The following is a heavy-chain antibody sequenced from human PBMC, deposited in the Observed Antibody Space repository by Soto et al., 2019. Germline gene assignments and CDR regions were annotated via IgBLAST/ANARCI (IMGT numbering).Heavy chain of an antibody. D-gene: IGHD3-10*01. J-gene: IGHJ5*02. Sequence: LKVSCKASGYTFSNYGINWVRQAPGQGLEWMGWISPYNGNTKYAQKLQGRVTMTTDTSTSTAYMELRSLRSDDTAVYYCARDLSDSGGFDPWGQGTLVTVSS. CDR1: GYTFSNYG. CDR2: ISPYNGNT. V-gene: IGHV1-18*04. CDR3: ARDLSDSGGFDP.